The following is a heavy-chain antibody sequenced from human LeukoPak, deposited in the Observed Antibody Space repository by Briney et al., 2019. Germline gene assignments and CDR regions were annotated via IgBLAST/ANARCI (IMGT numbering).Heavy chain of an antibody. D-gene: IGHD3-16*01. CDR2: IVPIFGTA. Sequence: ASVKVSCKASGNSISNYAVSWVRQAPGQGFEWMGGIVPIFGTADYAQRFQGRVTITADQSTSTTYMALSSLKSEDTATYYCTTRACHAGGCSSSFYYYYGLHFWGQGTTVSVSS. CDR3: TTRACHAGGCSSSFYYYYGLHF. V-gene: IGHV1-69*13. J-gene: IGHJ6*02. CDR1: GNSISNYA.